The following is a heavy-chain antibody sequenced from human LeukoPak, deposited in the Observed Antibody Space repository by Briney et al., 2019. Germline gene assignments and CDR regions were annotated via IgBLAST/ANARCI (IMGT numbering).Heavy chain of an antibody. V-gene: IGHV4-39*01. Sequence: PSETLSLTCTVSGGSISSSSYYWGWIRQPPGKGLEWIGSIYYSGSTYYNPSLKSRVTISVDTSKNQFSLKLRSVTAADTAVYYCARHGDLGGYDSWIWFDPWGQGTLVTVSS. J-gene: IGHJ5*02. CDR3: ARHGDLGGYDSWIWFDP. D-gene: IGHD5-12*01. CDR1: GGSISSSSYY. CDR2: IYYSGST.